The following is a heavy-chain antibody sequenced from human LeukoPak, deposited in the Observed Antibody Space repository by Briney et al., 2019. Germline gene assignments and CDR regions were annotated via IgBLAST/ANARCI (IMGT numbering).Heavy chain of an antibody. J-gene: IGHJ4*02. CDR3: ARSGSYYGGFDY. Sequence: GGSLRLSCAASGFTVSSNYMSWVRQAPGKGLEWVSVIYSGGSTYYADSVKGRFTISRDNSKNTLYLQMNSLRVEDTAVYYCARSGSYYGGFDYWGQGTLVTVSS. V-gene: IGHV3-53*01. D-gene: IGHD1-26*01. CDR2: IYSGGST. CDR1: GFTVSSNY.